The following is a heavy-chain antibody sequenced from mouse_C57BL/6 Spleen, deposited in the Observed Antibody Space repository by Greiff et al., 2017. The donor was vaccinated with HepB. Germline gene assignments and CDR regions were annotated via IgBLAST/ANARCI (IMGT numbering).Heavy chain of an antibody. CDR3: ARGGTIYGNYGAY. CDR2: IDPSDSET. Sequence: QVQLQQPGAELVRPGSSVKLSCKASGYTFTSYWMHWVKQRPIQGLEWIGNIDPSDSETHYNQKFKDKATLTVDKSSSTAYMQLSSLTSEDSAVYYCARGGTIYGNYGAYWGQGTLVTVSA. V-gene: IGHV1-52*01. CDR1: GYTFTSYW. J-gene: IGHJ3*01. D-gene: IGHD2-1*01.